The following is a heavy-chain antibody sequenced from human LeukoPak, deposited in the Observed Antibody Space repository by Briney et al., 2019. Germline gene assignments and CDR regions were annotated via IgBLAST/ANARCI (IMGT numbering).Heavy chain of an antibody. CDR1: GGSISSYY. Sequence: SETLSLTCTVSGGSISSYYWSWIRQPPGKGLEWSGYMYYSGSTNYNPSLKSRVTISVDTSKNQFSLKLTSVTAADTAVYYCATTTIEYYYYYYMDVWGKGTTVTVSS. D-gene: IGHD4-11*01. CDR2: MYYSGST. J-gene: IGHJ6*03. CDR3: ATTTIEYYYYYYMDV. V-gene: IGHV4-59*01.